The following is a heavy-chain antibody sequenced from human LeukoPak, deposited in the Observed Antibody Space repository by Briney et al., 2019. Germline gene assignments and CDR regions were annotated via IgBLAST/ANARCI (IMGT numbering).Heavy chain of an antibody. CDR3: ATRKPYYYDSSGYTYDY. CDR1: GYTLTELS. CDR2: FDPEDGET. V-gene: IGHV1-24*01. J-gene: IGHJ4*02. Sequence: ASVKVSCKVSGYTLTELSMHWVRQAPGKGLEWMGGFDPEDGETIYAQKFQGRVTMTEDTSTDTAYMELSSLRSEDTAVYYCATRKPYYYDSSGYTYDYWGQGTLSPSPQ. D-gene: IGHD3-22*01.